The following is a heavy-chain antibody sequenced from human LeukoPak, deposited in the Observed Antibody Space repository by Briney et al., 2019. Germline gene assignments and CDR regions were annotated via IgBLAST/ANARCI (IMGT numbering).Heavy chain of an antibody. J-gene: IGHJ3*02. D-gene: IGHD1/OR15-1a*01. V-gene: IGHV3-74*01. Sequence: GGSLRLSCAASEFTISRYWMHWVRQAPGKGLVWVSNINNDGSITTYADSVRGRFTISRDNVKNTLFLQMNSLGAEDTALYYCARGWNTTPRSGFDIWGLGTMVTVSS. CDR1: EFTISRYW. CDR2: INNDGSIT. CDR3: ARGWNTTPRSGFDI.